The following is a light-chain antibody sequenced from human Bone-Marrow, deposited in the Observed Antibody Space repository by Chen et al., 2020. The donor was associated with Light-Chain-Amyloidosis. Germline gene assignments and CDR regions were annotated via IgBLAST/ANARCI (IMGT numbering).Light chain of an antibody. V-gene: IGLV2-14*01. CDR3: SSYASTNTLV. J-gene: IGLJ1*01. CDR1: SSDVGGDNH. CDR2: EVT. Sequence: QSALTQPASVSGSPGQSITISCTGTSSDVGGDNHVSWYQQHPDKAPKLVIYEVTKRPSWVPDRFSGSKSDNTASLTISGLQTDDEADYFCSSYASTNTLVFGSGTRVTVL.